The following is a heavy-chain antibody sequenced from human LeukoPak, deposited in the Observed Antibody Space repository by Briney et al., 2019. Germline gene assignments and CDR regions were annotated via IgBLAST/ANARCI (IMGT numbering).Heavy chain of an antibody. CDR2: IYYSGTT. D-gene: IGHD1-1*01. J-gene: IGHJ6*02. Sequence: SETLSLTCPVSGASMSNYYWSWIRQPPGKGLEWIGYIYYSGTTNYNPSLKSRVTISVDTSKNQFSLKLSSVTAADTAVYYCARVGGTNYYYYGMDVWGQGTTVTVSS. CDR3: ARVGGTNYYYYGMDV. CDR1: GASMSNYY. V-gene: IGHV4-59*01.